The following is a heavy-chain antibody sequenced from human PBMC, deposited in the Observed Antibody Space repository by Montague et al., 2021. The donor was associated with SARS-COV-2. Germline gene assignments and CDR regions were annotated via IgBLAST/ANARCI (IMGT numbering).Heavy chain of an antibody. D-gene: IGHD4-23*01. CDR3: ARTTVVTPYYYYAMDV. CDR1: DDSINNKTYF. CDR2: IHYRGST. Sequence: SETLSLTCTVSDDSINNKTYFLDWIRQPPGKGLEWIRSIHYRGSTHYNPSLKSRLTISVDTSRNQFSLKLSSVTAADTAVYFCARTTVVTPYYYYAMDVWGQGTTVTVSS. J-gene: IGHJ6*02. V-gene: IGHV4-39*01.